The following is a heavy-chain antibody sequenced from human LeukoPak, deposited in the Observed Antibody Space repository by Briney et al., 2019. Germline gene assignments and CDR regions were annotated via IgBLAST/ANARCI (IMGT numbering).Heavy chain of an antibody. J-gene: IGHJ3*02. CDR1: GFTFSSYS. CDR2: ISSSSSYI. CDR3: ARDDAFDI. V-gene: IGHV3-21*01. Sequence: GGSLRLSCAASGFTFSSYSMDWVRQAPGKGLEWVSSISSSSSYIYYADSVKGRFTISRDNAKSSLYLQMNSLRAEDTAVYYCARDDAFDIWGQGTMVTGSS.